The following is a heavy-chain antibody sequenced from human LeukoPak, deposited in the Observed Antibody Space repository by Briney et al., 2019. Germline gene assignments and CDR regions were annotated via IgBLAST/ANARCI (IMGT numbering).Heavy chain of an antibody. V-gene: IGHV3-7*01. CDR3: ARPPATPNSSSWYVPPPGYFQH. D-gene: IGHD6-13*01. Sequence: PGGSLRLSCAASGFTFSGYWMNWVRQAPGKGLEWVANIKEDGSEKYYVDSVKGRFTISRDNAKNSLYLQMNSLRAEDTAVYYCARPPATPNSSSWYVPPPGYFQHWGQGTLVTVSS. J-gene: IGHJ1*01. CDR2: IKEDGSEK. CDR1: GFTFSGYW.